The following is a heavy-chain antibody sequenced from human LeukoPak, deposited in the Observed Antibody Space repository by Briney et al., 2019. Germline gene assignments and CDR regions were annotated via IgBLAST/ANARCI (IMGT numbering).Heavy chain of an antibody. CDR2: IPYDGSNK. CDR1: GFIFSSYA. Sequence: QSGGSLRLSCAASGFIFSSYAMHWVRQAPGRGLEWVAVIPYDGSNKYYADSVKGRFTISRDNSKNTLYLQMNSLRAEDTAIYYCAKNGDRGAYCTGGTCYPYFYYYMDVWGKGTTVTI. V-gene: IGHV3-30*04. CDR3: AKNGDRGAYCTGGTCYPYFYYYMDV. D-gene: IGHD2-15*01. J-gene: IGHJ6*03.